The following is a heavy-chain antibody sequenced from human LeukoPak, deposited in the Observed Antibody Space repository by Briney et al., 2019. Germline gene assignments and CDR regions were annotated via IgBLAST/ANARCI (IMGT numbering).Heavy chain of an antibody. CDR3: ARGPDYGGNSHFDY. CDR1: GFTFSSYS. Sequence: GGSLRLSCAASGFTFSSYSMNWVRQAPGKGLEWVSYISSSSSTKYYADSVKGRFTISRDNAKNSLYLQMNSLRAEDTAVYYCARGPDYGGNSHFDYWGQGTLVTVSS. D-gene: IGHD4-23*01. J-gene: IGHJ4*02. CDR2: ISSSSSTK. V-gene: IGHV3-48*04.